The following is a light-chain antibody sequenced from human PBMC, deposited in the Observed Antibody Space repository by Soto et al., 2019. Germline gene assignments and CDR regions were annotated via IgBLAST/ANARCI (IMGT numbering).Light chain of an antibody. V-gene: IGKV3-15*01. J-gene: IGKJ2*01. Sequence: EIVMTQSPASLSVSPGDGATLSCRASQSVASNVAWYQQKPGQGPRLLIHGASTRTAGVPARFSGSGSGTDFTFTISSRQSEDFAVYYCQQYHNRPPHYTFGQGTKLPIK. CDR1: QSVASN. CDR2: GAS. CDR3: QQYHNRPPHYT.